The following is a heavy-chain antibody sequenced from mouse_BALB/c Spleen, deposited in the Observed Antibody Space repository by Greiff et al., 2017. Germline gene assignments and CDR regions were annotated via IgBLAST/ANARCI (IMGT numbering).Heavy chain of an antibody. CDR3: ARRYGSTFYAMDY. Sequence: EVKLVESGGGLVQPGGSLKLSCAASGFTFSSYTMSWVRQTPEKRLEWVAYISNGGGSTYYPDTVKGRFTISRDNAKNTLYLQMSSLKSEDTAMYYCARRYGSTFYAMDYWGQGTSVTVSS. CDR2: ISNGGGST. D-gene: IGHD1-1*01. V-gene: IGHV5-12-2*01. J-gene: IGHJ4*01. CDR1: GFTFSSYT.